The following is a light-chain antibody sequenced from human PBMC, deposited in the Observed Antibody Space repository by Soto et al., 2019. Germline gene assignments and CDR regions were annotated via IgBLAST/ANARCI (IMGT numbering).Light chain of an antibody. CDR1: QSVSSSY. CDR3: QQYGSSPPIT. V-gene: IGKV3-20*01. J-gene: IGKJ5*01. Sequence: EIVLTQSPGTLSLSPGERATLSCRASQSVSSSYLAWYQQKPGQAPRLLIYGASSRATGIPDRFSGSGSGTDFTLTISRLEPEDFAVYYCQQYGSSPPITLGQGIRLEIK. CDR2: GAS.